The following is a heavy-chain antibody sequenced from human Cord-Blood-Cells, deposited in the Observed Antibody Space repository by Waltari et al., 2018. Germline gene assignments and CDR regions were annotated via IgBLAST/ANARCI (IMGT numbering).Heavy chain of an antibody. J-gene: IGHJ3*02. V-gene: IGHV1-2*02. CDR2: INPNSGGT. D-gene: IGHD3-16*01. Sequence: QVQLVQSGAEVTTPGAPVKDSCKASGYIFTRYYLPWSRPAPGQRLEWMGWINPNSGGTNYAQKFQGRVTMTRDTSISTAYMELSRLRSDDTAVYYCAPAPWGIVEAFDIWGQGTMVTVSS. CDR1: GYIFTRYY. CDR3: APAPWGIVEAFDI.